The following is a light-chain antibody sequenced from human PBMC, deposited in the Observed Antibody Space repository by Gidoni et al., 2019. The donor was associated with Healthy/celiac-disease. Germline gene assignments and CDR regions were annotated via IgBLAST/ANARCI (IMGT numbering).Light chain of an antibody. Sequence: TLSSRASQSVSSNLAWYQQKPGQAPRLLIYGASTRATGIPARFSGSGSGTEFTLTISSLQSEDFAVYYCQQYNNWPLFTFGQGTRLEIK. V-gene: IGKV3-15*01. CDR3: QQYNNWPLFT. CDR1: QSVSSN. J-gene: IGKJ5*01. CDR2: GAS.